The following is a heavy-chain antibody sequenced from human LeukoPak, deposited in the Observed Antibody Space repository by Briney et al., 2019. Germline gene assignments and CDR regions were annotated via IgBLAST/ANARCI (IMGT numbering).Heavy chain of an antibody. Sequence: GGSLRLSCAASGFTFSSYTMTWARQAPGKGLEWVSTINVSGGSTFYADSVKGRFTISRDNSKNTLYLQMNSLRAEDTAVYYCAKDRSTVTSRYYWGQGTLVTVSS. D-gene: IGHD4-17*01. CDR3: AKDRSTVTSRYY. J-gene: IGHJ4*02. V-gene: IGHV3-23*01. CDR2: INVSGGST. CDR1: GFTFSSYT.